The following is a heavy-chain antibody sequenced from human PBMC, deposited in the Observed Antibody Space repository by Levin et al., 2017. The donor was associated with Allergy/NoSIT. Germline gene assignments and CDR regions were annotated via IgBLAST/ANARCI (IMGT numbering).Heavy chain of an antibody. J-gene: IGHJ4*02. CDR2: ITGSGGST. CDR3: AKNPCGGDCYHYFDY. D-gene: IGHD2-21*02. V-gene: IGHV3-23*01. CDR1: GFTFSGYA. Sequence: LSLTCAASGFTFSGYAMSWVRQAPGKGLEWVSTITGSGGSTYYADPVKGRFTISRDNSKNTLYLQMNSLRVEDTAVFYCAKNPCGGDCYHYFDYWGQGTLVAVSS.